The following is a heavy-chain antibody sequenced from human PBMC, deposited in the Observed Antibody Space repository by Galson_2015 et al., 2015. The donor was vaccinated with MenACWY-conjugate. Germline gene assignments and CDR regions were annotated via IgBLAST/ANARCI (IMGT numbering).Heavy chain of an antibody. CDR2: IYKSGST. D-gene: IGHD4-17*01. V-gene: IGHV3-66*01. J-gene: IGHJ4*02. CDR1: GFTAISLY. Sequence: SLRLSCEASGFTAISLYMSWVRQAPGKGLEWVAGIYKSGSTYYADSVKGRFTISRDNSTSTMFLQMYGLREEDTAVYYCAREGSSDFGLKFDYWGRGTLVTVSS. CDR3: AREGSSDFGLKFDY.